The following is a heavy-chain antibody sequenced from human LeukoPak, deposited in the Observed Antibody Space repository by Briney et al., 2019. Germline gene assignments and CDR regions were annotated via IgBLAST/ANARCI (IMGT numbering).Heavy chain of an antibody. J-gene: IGHJ5*02. V-gene: IGHV4-34*01. CDR2: INHSGST. CDR3: ARGNGYCSSTSCYGKWFDP. CDR1: GGSFSGYY. D-gene: IGHD2-2*01. Sequence: PSETLSLTCAVYGGSFSGYYWSWIRRPPGKGLEWIGEINHSGSTNYNPSLKSRVTISVDTSKNQFSLKLSSVTAADTAVYYCARGNGYCSSTSCYGKWFDPWGQGTLVTVSS.